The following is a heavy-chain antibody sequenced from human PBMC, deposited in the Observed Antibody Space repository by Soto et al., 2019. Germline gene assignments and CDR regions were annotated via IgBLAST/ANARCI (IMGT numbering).Heavy chain of an antibody. CDR2: ISAYNGNT. D-gene: IGHD3-10*01. Sequence: QVQLVQSGAEVKKPGASVKVSCKASGYTFTSYGISWVRQAPGQGLEWMGWISAYNGNTNYAQKLQGRVTMTADTATSTAYMELRSVRSDDTAVYYCARAETAPYGLGAFDIWGQGTMVTVSA. V-gene: IGHV1-18*04. J-gene: IGHJ3*02. CDR1: GYTFTSYG. CDR3: ARAETAPYGLGAFDI.